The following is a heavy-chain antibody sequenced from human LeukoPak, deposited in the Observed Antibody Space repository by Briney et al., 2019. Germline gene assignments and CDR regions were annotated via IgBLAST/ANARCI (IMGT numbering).Heavy chain of an antibody. CDR2: IKHDGGEK. J-gene: IGHJ4*02. V-gene: IGHV3-7*01. CDR1: GFTFSNYW. Sequence: PGGSLRLSCAASGFTFSNYWMSWVRQAPGKGLEWVANIKHDGGEKYYVDSVKGRFTISRDNAKNSLYLQMNSLGTEDTAVYYCARIVCSTPTFDYWGQGTLVTVSS. CDR3: ARIVCSTPTFDY. D-gene: IGHD2-2*01.